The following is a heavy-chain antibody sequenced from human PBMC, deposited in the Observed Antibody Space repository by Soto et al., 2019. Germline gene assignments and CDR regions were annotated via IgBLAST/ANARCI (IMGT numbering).Heavy chain of an antibody. CDR2: IIPIFGTA. Sequence: SVKVSCKASGGTFSSYAISWVRQAPGQGLEWMGGIIPIFGTANYAQKFQGRVTITADESTSTAYMELSSLRSADTAVYYCASRITIFGPPSARTSKRLIYYYQGMDVWVQGSTVTVS. J-gene: IGHJ6*02. CDR3: ASRITIFGPPSARTSKRLIYYYQGMDV. V-gene: IGHV1-69*13. D-gene: IGHD3-3*01. CDR1: GGTFSSYA.